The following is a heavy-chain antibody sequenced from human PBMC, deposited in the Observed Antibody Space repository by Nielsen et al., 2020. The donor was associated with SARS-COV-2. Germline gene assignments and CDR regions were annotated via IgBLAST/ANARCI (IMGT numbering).Heavy chain of an antibody. CDR1: GFTFSSYG. Sequence: GESLKISCAASGFTFSSYGMHWVRQAPGKGLEWVAVISYDGSNKYYADSVKGRFTISKDNSKNTLYLQMNSLRAEDTAVYYCAKDRADSSPGYWGQGTLVTVSS. CDR2: ISYDGSNK. J-gene: IGHJ4*02. D-gene: IGHD6-19*01. CDR3: AKDRADSSPGY. V-gene: IGHV3-30*18.